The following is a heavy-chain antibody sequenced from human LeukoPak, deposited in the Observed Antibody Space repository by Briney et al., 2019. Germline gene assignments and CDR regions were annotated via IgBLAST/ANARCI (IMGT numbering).Heavy chain of an antibody. CDR3: ARTTVTSGPYWYFDL. J-gene: IGHJ2*01. CDR1: GFTLSNYD. D-gene: IGHD4-17*01. Sequence: PEGSLGLSCAASGFTLSNYDMHWVRQATGEGLEWVSGIDIAGDTYYPGSVRGRFTISRENAENSLYLQMNSLRAGDTGVYYCARTTVTSGPYWYFDLWGRGTLVTVS. CDR2: IDIAGDT. V-gene: IGHV3-13*01.